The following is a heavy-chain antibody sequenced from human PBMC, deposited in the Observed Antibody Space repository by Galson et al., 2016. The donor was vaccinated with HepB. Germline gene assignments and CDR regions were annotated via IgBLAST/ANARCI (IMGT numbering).Heavy chain of an antibody. CDR1: GFTFGRHG. V-gene: IGHV3-48*02. J-gene: IGHJ4*02. D-gene: IGHD3-22*01. CDR2: ISISGSTV. Sequence: SLRLSCAASGFTFGRHGMHWVRQAPGKGLEWLADISISGSTVYYADSVKGRFTISRDNDKNAVYLQMDSLRDEDTAVYYCAREADFYDSTGYFPPFAYWGQGILVTVSS. CDR3: AREADFYDSTGYFPPFAY.